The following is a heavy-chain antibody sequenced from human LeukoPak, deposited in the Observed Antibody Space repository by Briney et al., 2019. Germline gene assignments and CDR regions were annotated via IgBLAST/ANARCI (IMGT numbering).Heavy chain of an antibody. V-gene: IGHV1-8*01. CDR3: ARGGVTTPQNYYYYGMDV. CDR1: GYTFTSYD. J-gene: IGHJ6*02. D-gene: IGHD4-17*01. CDR2: MNPNSGNT. Sequence: GASVKVSCKASGYTFTSYDINWVRQATGQGLEWMGWMNPNSGNTGYAQKFQGRVTMTRNTSISTAYMELSSLRSEDTAVYYCARGGVTTPQNYYYYGMDVWGQGTTVTVSS.